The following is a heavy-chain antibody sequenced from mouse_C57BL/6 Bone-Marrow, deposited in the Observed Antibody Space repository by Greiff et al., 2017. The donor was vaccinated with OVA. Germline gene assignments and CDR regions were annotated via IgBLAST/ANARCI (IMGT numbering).Heavy chain of an antibody. CDR3: ARLRRYAMDY. CDR2: INYDGSST. CDR1: GFTFSDYY. J-gene: IGHJ4*01. D-gene: IGHD2-12*01. V-gene: IGHV5-16*01. Sequence: DVKLVESEGGLVQPGSSMKLSCTASGFTFSDYYMAWVRQVPEKGLEWVANINYDGSSTYYLDSLKSRFIISRDNAKNILYLQMSRLKSEDTATYYCARLRRYAMDYWGQGTSVTVSS.